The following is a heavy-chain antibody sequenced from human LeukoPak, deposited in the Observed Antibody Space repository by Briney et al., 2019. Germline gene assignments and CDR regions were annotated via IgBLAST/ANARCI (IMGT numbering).Heavy chain of an antibody. V-gene: IGHV3-49*04. Sequence: QPGRSLRLSCTAYGFTFGDYAMSWVRQAPGKGLEWVGFIRSKAYGGTTEYAASVKGRFTISRDDSKSIAYLQMNSLKTEDTAAYYCTRSLTTGLREGYYFDYWGQGTLVTVSS. D-gene: IGHD4-17*01. CDR1: GFTFGDYA. CDR3: TRSLTTGLREGYYFDY. CDR2: IRSKAYGGTT. J-gene: IGHJ4*02.